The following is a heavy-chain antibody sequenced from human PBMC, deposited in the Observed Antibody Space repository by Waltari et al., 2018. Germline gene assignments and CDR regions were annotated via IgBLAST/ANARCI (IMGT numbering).Heavy chain of an antibody. CDR1: GGSFSGYY. V-gene: IGHV4-34*01. CDR3: ARARGYDSSGYRRLDY. J-gene: IGHJ4*02. D-gene: IGHD3-22*01. Sequence: QVQLQQWGAGLLKPSETLSLTCAVYGGSFSGYYWSWIRQPPGKGLEWIGEINHRGSTNYNPSLKSRVTISVDTSKNQFSLKLSSVTAADTAVYYCARARGYDSSGYRRLDYWGQGTLVIVSS. CDR2: INHRGST.